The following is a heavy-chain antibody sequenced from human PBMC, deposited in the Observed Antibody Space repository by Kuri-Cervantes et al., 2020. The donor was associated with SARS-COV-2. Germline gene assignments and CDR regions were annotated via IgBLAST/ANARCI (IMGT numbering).Heavy chain of an antibody. J-gene: IGHJ6*02. CDR1: GGSFSGYY. CDR2: INHSGST. CDR3: AREFAGMDV. Sequence: SETLSLTCAVYGGSFSGYYWSWIRQPPGKGLEWIGEINHSGSTNYNPSLKSRVTISADTSKNQFSLKLSSVTAADTAVYYCAREFAGMDVWGQGTTVTGPS. V-gene: IGHV4-34*01.